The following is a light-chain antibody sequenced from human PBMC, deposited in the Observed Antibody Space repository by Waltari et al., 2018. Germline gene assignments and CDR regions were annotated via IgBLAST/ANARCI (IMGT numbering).Light chain of an antibody. CDR1: QSVSSNY. V-gene: IGKV3-20*01. CDR2: GAS. CDR3: QQYLTTFTVT. Sequence: EIVLTQSPGTLSLSPGERATLSCRASQSVSSNYLAWYQQKPGQAPRLLIYGASSRATGIPDRFSGSGSGTDFTLTISNLQAEDVAVYYCQQYLTTFTVTFGGGTKVEIK. J-gene: IGKJ4*01.